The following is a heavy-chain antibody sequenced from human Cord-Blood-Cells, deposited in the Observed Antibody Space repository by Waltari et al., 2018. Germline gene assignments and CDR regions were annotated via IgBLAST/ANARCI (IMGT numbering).Heavy chain of an antibody. D-gene: IGHD3-3*01. Sequence: QVQLVESGGGVVQPGGSLRLSCAASGFTFSSYGMHWVRQAPGKGLEWVAFIWYDGSNKYYADSVKGRFTISRDNSKNTLYLQMNSLRAEDTAVYYCAKERGRFSYAFDIWGQGTMVTVSS. CDR3: AKERGRFSYAFDI. V-gene: IGHV3-30*02. CDR1: GFTFSSYG. CDR2: IWYDGSNK. J-gene: IGHJ3*02.